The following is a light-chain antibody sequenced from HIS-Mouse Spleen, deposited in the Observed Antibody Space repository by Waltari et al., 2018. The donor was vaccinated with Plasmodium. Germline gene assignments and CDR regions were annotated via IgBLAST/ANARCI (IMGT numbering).Light chain of an antibody. CDR3: QVWDSSTVV. J-gene: IGLJ2*01. CDR2: RDS. Sequence: SYELTQPLSVSVALGQPARITCGGNNIASKNVHWYQQKPGQAPVLVIYRDSNRPSGIPERFSGSNSGNTATLTISKAQAGDEADYYCQVWDSSTVVFGGGTKLTVL. CDR1: NIASKN. V-gene: IGLV3-9*01.